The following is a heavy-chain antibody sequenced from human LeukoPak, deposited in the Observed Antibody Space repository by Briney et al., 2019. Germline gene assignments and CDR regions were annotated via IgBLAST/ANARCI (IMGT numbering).Heavy chain of an antibody. Sequence: MTSETLSLTCTVSGGSISSYYWSWIRQPPGKGLEWIGYIYYSGSTNYNPSLKSRVTISVDTSKNQFSLKLSSVTAADTAVYYCARSLIRSAFDIWGKGALVSVSS. CDR2: IYYSGST. CDR3: ARSLIRSAFDI. V-gene: IGHV4-59*01. D-gene: IGHD3-9*01. CDR1: GGSISSYY. J-gene: IGHJ4*02.